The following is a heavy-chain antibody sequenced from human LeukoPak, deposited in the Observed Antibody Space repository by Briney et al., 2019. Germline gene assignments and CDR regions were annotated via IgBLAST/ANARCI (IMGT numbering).Heavy chain of an antibody. CDR3: ASGGYYDSSGYLYYFDY. V-gene: IGHV4-4*07. D-gene: IGHD3-22*01. CDR1: GGSISSYY. J-gene: IGHJ4*02. CDR2: IYTSGST. Sequence: SETLSLTCTVSGGSISSYYWSWIRQPAGKGLEWIGRIYTSGSTNYNPSLKSRVTMSVDTSKNQFSLKLSSVTAADTAVYYCASGGYYDSSGYLYYFDYWGQGTLVTVSS.